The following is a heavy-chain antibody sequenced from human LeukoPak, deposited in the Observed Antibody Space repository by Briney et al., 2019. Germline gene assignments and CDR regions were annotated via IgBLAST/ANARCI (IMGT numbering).Heavy chain of an antibody. CDR2: IYYSGST. D-gene: IGHD6-13*01. Sequence: SQTLSLTCTVSGGSISSYYWSWIRQPPGKGLEWIGYIYYSGSTNYNPSLKSRVTISVDTSKNQFSLKLSSVTAADTAVYYCAGSSSWYAWGYWGQGTLVTVSS. J-gene: IGHJ4*02. CDR1: GGSISSYY. CDR3: AGSSSWYAWGY. V-gene: IGHV4-59*08.